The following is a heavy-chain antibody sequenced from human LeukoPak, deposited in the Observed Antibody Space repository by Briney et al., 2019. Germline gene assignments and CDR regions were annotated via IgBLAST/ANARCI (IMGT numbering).Heavy chain of an antibody. J-gene: IGHJ6*02. CDR1: GFTFSTYS. CDR2: ISYDGSNK. V-gene: IGHV3-30*18. Sequence: GGSLRLSCAASGFTFSTYSMNWVRQAPGKGLEWVAVISYDGSNKYYADSVKGRFTISRDNSKNTLYLQMNSLRAEDTAVYYCAKSVATIVGYYGMDVWGQGTTVTVSS. D-gene: IGHD5-12*01. CDR3: AKSVATIVGYYGMDV.